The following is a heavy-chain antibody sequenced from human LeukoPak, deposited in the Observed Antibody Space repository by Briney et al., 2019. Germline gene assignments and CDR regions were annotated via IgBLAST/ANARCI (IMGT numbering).Heavy chain of an antibody. CDR2: MIANSGNT. Sequence: ASVKVSCKASGYTFTSYEINWVPQAPGPGEAWMGWMIANSGNTGYAQKFQGRDTITRNTFTSTAYMELSSLRSEDTAVYYCAGGSYYGWGRSEQASFDSWGQGTMVTVSS. D-gene: IGHD3-10*01. CDR1: GYTFTSYE. J-gene: IGHJ5*01. V-gene: IGHV1-8*03. CDR3: AGGSYYGWGRSEQASFDS.